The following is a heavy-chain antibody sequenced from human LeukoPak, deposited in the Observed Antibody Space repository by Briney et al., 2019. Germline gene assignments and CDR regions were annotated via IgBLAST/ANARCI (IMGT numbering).Heavy chain of an antibody. D-gene: IGHD3-10*01. J-gene: IGHJ4*02. CDR2: MNQDGSEK. CDR1: GFTFSNYW. Sequence: TGGSLRLSCAASGFTFSNYWMTWVSQAPGKGLEWVAIMNQDGSEKYYVDSVKGRFTISRDNAKNLLYLQMNSLRPEDTAVYYCSRAIRGRSSLSEYWDQGTLVTVSS. CDR3: SRAIRGRSSLSEY. V-gene: IGHV3-7*01.